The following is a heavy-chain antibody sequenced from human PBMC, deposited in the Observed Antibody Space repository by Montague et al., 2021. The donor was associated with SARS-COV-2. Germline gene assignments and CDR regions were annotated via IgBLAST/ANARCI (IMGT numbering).Heavy chain of an antibody. V-gene: IGHV4-34*01. Sequence: SETLSLTCVVYGGSFSGYYWSWIRQPPGKGLEWIGEINRSGSTNYNPSLKSRVTISVDTSKNQFSLKLSSVTAADTAVYYCARGRLILLWFGELLSGGDYYGMDVWGQGTTVTVSS. CDR3: ARGRLILLWFGELLSGGDYYGMDV. J-gene: IGHJ6*02. D-gene: IGHD3-10*01. CDR1: GGSFSGYY. CDR2: INRSGST.